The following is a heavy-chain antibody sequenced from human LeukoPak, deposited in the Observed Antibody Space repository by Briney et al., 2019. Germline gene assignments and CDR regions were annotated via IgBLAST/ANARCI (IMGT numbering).Heavy chain of an antibody. V-gene: IGHV4-59*05. CDR2: IYYSGSP. J-gene: IGHJ4*02. D-gene: IGHD3/OR15-3a*01. CDR1: GGSIIGYY. Sequence: PSETLSLTCTVSGGSIIGYYWCWIRQPPGKGLEWIGSIYYSGSPYYNPSLKSRVTISVDTSKNQFSLKVISVTAADTAVYYCARWRTARTGFDYWGQGTLVTVSS. CDR3: ARWRTARTGFDY.